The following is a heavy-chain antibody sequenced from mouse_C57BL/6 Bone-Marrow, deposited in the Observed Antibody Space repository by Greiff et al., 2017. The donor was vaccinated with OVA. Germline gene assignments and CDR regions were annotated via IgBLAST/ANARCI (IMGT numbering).Heavy chain of an antibody. CDR3: ARRRYYGSSLDWYFDV. D-gene: IGHD1-1*01. Sequence: EVQLQQSGPELVKPGASVKIPCKASGYTFTGYNMDWVKQSHGKSLEWIGDINPNNGGTIYNQKFKGKATLTVDKSSSTAYMELRSLTSEDTAVYYCARRRYYGSSLDWYFDVWGTGTTVTVSS. CDR2: INPNNGGT. V-gene: IGHV1-18*01. CDR1: GYTFTGYN. J-gene: IGHJ1*03.